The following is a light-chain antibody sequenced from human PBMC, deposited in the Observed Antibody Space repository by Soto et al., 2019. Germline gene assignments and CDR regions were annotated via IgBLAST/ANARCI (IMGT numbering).Light chain of an antibody. CDR1: QGIGVY. CDR2: AAS. CDR3: QKYNSAPLT. J-gene: IGKJ4*01. V-gene: IGKV1-27*01. Sequence: EIQMTQSPSSLAASLGDRVTITCRASQGIGVYLAWFQQKPGNAPKLLIYAASTLQSGVPSRFSGSGSGTDFTLTVSSLQPEDVATYYCQKYNSAPLTFGGGTKVDI.